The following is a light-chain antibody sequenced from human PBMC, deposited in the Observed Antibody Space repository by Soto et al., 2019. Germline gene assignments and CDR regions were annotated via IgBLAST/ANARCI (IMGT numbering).Light chain of an antibody. V-gene: IGKV3-20*01. Sequence: EIVLTQSPGTLSLSPGERATLSCRASQSVSSSYLPWYQQKPGQAPRLLIYGVSSRATGIPDRFSGSGSGTDFARNVRRQEPEDFAVYYCQLYVKSPPIAFGKGVRLEMK. CDR2: GVS. CDR1: QSVSSSY. CDR3: QLYVKSPPIA. J-gene: IGKJ5*01.